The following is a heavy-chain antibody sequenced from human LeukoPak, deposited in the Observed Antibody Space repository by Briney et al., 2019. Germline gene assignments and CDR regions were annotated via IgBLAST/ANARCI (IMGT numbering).Heavy chain of an antibody. D-gene: IGHD1-1*01. CDR2: IYYTGST. J-gene: IGHJ4*02. V-gene: IGHV4-59*01. CDR1: GGSISSYY. Sequence: SETLSLTCTVSGGSISSYYWSWIRQPPGKGLEWIGYIYYTGSTNYNPSLKSRVTISVDTYKNQLSLKLGSVTAADTAVYYCARVGDWNDLVYWGQGTLVTVFS. CDR3: ARVGDWNDLVY.